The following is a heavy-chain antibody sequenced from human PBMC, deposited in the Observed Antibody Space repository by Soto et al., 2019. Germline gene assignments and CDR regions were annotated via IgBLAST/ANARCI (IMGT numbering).Heavy chain of an antibody. CDR2: FSFYGRRDNT. CDR3: AKFLFNGTGGANDH. V-gene: IGHV3-23*01. J-gene: IGHJ4*02. CDR1: GFTFSSYD. D-gene: IGHD2-21*01. Sequence: VQLLASGGGLVQPGGSLRLSCVGSGFTFSSYDMTWVRQAPGKGLEWVSSFSFYGRRDNTYYAESVKGRFAVSGANSRNTLYLQMETLRVEDSAFDYCAKFLFNGTGGANDHWGQATLLTVSS.